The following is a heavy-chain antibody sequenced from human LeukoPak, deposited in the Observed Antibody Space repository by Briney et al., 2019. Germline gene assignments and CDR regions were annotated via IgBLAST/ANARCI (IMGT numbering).Heavy chain of an antibody. V-gene: IGHV5-51*01. CDR2: IYPGDSDT. J-gene: IGHJ4*02. Sequence: GESLKISCKCSGYSFTSYWIGWARQMPGKGLEWMGIIYPGDSDTRYSPSFQGQVTISADKSISTAYLQWSSLKASDTAMYYCARTRGSSTSHSDYWGQGPLVIVS. CDR3: ARTRGSSTSHSDY. CDR1: GYSFTSYW. D-gene: IGHD2-2*01.